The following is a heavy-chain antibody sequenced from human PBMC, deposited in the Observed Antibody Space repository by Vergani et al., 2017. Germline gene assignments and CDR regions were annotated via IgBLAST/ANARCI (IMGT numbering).Heavy chain of an antibody. CDR3: ARNPLWRFGELTRAGRFDY. V-gene: IGHV4-38-2*01. CDR1: GYSISSGYY. Sequence: QVQLQESGPGLVKPSETLSLTCAVSGYSISSGYYWGWIRQPPGKGLEWIGSIYHSGSTYYNPSLKSRVTISVDTSKNQFSLKLSSVTAADTAVYYCARNPLWRFGELTRAGRFDYWGQGTLVTVSS. J-gene: IGHJ4*02. D-gene: IGHD3-10*01. CDR2: IYHSGST.